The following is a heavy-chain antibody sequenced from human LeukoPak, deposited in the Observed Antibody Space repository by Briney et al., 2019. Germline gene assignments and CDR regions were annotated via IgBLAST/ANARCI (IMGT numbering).Heavy chain of an antibody. J-gene: IGHJ4*02. CDR1: GFNFSSYA. V-gene: IGHV3-23*01. CDR3: AKDMTGLRDY. D-gene: IGHD3-16*01. CDR2: ISGSGGST. Sequence: GGSLRLSCAASGFNFSSYAMSWVRQAPGKGLEWVSAISGSGGSTYYADSVKGRFTISRDNSKNTLYVQMNSLRAEDTAIYYCAKDMTGLRDYWGQGTLVTVPS.